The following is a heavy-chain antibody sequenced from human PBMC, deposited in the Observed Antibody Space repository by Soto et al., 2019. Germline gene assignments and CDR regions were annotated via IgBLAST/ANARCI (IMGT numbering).Heavy chain of an antibody. CDR2: IIPIFGTA. CDR1: GGTFSRHA. Sequence: QVQLVQSGAEVRKPGSSVKVSCKASGGTFSRHAISWVRQAPGQGLEWMGGIIPIFGTANHAQKFQGRVTIIADESTSTVYMELSSLRSEDTAMYYCARGIYCSSTSCPYYYYYGMDVWGQGTTVTVSS. D-gene: IGHD2-2*01. CDR3: ARGIYCSSTSCPYYYYYGMDV. J-gene: IGHJ6*02. V-gene: IGHV1-69*01.